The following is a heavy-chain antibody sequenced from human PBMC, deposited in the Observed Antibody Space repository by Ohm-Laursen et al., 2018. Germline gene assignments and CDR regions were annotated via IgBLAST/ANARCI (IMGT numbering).Heavy chain of an antibody. CDR1: GFTFSSYA. Sequence: SLRLSCAVSGFTFSSYAMSWVRQAPGKGLEWVSAISGSGGSTYYADSVKGRFTISRDNSKNTLYLQMNSLRAEDTAVYYCAKDLDPGYPELYYFDYWGQGTLVTVSS. CDR2: ISGSGGST. J-gene: IGHJ4*02. CDR3: AKDLDPGYPELYYFDY. D-gene: IGHD1-1*01. V-gene: IGHV3-23*01.